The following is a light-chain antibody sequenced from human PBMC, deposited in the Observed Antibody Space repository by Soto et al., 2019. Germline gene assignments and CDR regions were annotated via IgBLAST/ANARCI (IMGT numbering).Light chain of an antibody. V-gene: IGKV3-11*01. CDR3: QQRSNCAPWT. CDR2: DAS. J-gene: IGKJ1*01. Sequence: EIVLTQSPATLSLSPGERATLSCRASQSVSSYLAWYQQKPGQAPRLLIYDASNRATGIPARFSGSGSGTDFPRTIGSLEPEDFAVDYCQQRSNCAPWTCGQGTKVEIK. CDR1: QSVSSY.